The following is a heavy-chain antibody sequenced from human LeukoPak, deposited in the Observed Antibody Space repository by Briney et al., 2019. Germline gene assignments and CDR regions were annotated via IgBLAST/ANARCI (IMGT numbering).Heavy chain of an antibody. CDR1: GGSFSSHA. D-gene: IGHD4-23*01. V-gene: IGHV1-69*13. J-gene: IGHJ4*02. CDR2: IIPIFGTA. CDR3: ARGWLAETTVVTPYNY. Sequence: SVKVSCKASGGSFSSHAINWVRQAPGQGLEWMGGIIPIFGTANYAQKFQDRVTITAVESMSTVYMELSSLRSEDTAVYYCARGWLAETTVVTPYNYWGQGSLVTVSS.